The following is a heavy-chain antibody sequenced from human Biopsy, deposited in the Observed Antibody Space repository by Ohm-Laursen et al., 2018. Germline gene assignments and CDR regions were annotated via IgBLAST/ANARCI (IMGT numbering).Heavy chain of an antibody. J-gene: IGHJ5*01. CDR3: ATELLPPGVGGPWLDS. D-gene: IGHD3-10*01. CDR1: GVTLSGYG. Sequence: SLRLSCAASGVTLSGYGMNWVRQAPGKGLEWVSSISASSSYIHYADSVKGRFTVPRDNTKNSLYLQMNSLRAADTAIYYCATELLPPGVGGPWLDSWGQGTPVTVSS. CDR2: ISASSSYI. V-gene: IGHV3-21*06.